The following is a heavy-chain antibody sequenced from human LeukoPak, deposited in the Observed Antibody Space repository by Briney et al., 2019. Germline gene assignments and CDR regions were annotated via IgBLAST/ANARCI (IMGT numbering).Heavy chain of an antibody. J-gene: IGHJ3*02. CDR3: AKDTGSSGYYYISDGFDI. D-gene: IGHD3-22*01. CDR1: GFTFRNYA. V-gene: IGHV3-23*01. Sequence: GGSLRLSCAASGFTFRNYAMNWVRQAPGKGLEWVSGISVSGGSTYYADSVKGRFTISRDNSKNTLYLQMNSLRAEDTAVYYCAKDTGSSGYYYISDGFDIWGQGTMVTVSS. CDR2: ISVSGGST.